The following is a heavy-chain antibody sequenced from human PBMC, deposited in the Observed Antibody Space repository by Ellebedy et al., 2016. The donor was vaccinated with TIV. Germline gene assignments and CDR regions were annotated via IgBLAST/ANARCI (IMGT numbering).Heavy chain of an antibody. CDR3: ARAGSSGWEAYFDL. V-gene: IGHV3-74*03. Sequence: GESLKISCAVSGFTFSSYWMQWVRQAPGKGLVWVSGINGDGTTTTYADSVKGRSTISRDNAKNTLYLQMNSLRAEDTAVYYCARAGSSGWEAYFDLWGRGTLVTVSS. J-gene: IGHJ2*01. D-gene: IGHD6-19*01. CDR1: GFTFSSYW. CDR2: INGDGTTT.